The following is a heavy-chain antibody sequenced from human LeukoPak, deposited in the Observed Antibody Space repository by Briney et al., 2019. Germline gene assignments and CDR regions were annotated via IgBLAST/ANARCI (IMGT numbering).Heavy chain of an antibody. CDR3: ARTAVYGDPNYFDY. J-gene: IGHJ4*02. CDR2: IYSGGST. CDR1: GFTVSSNY. Sequence: GGSLRLSCAASGFTVSSNYMSWVRQAPGKGLEWVSVIYSGGSTYYADSVKGRFTISRDNSKSTLYLQMNSLRAEDTAVYYCARTAVYGDPNYFDYWGQGTLVTVSS. D-gene: IGHD4-17*01. V-gene: IGHV3-66*02.